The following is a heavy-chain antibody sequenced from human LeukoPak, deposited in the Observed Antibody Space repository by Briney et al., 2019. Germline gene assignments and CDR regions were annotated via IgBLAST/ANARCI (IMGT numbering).Heavy chain of an antibody. CDR2: MYLSGTT. V-gene: IGHV4-4*02. Sequence: SETLSLTCTVSGDSITSLDLWSWVRQPPGKGLEWIGEMYLSGTTHSNPSVKSRVTISIDKSKNPFFLNLCSVTAADTAVYYCAGLVGRYSSGLYYYYFDYWGQGTLVTVSS. D-gene: IGHD3-22*01. CDR1: GDSITSLDL. J-gene: IGHJ4*02. CDR3: AGLVGRYSSGLYYYYFDY.